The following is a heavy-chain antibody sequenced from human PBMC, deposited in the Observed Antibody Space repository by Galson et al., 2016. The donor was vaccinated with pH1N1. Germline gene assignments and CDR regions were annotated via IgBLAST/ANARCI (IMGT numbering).Heavy chain of an antibody. CDR2: IYYRGRT. CDR1: GRSISTGGYY. Sequence: TLSLTCPVSGRSISTGGYYWSWIRQRPGKGLEWIGYIYYRGRTYYNPSHKSRVSITMDMSKNQFSLKLTSVTAADTAVYFCARSGSRYGSDSFDMWGQGTTVTVSS. J-gene: IGHJ3*02. D-gene: IGHD5-18*01. CDR3: ARSGSRYGSDSFDM. V-gene: IGHV4-31*03.